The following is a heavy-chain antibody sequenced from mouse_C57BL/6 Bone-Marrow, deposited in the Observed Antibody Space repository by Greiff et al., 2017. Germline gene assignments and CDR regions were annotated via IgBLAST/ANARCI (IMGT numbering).Heavy chain of an antibody. V-gene: IGHV1-7*01. CDR2: INPSSGYT. CDR3: ARLRIGYDGAMDY. J-gene: IGHJ4*01. Sequence: QVQLQQSGAELAKPGASVKLSCKASGYTFTSYWMHWVKQRPGQGLEWIGYINPSSGYTKYNQKFKDKATLTADKSSSTAYMQLSSLTYEDSAVYYCARLRIGYDGAMDYWGQGTSVTVSS. CDR1: GYTFTSYW. D-gene: IGHD2-2*01.